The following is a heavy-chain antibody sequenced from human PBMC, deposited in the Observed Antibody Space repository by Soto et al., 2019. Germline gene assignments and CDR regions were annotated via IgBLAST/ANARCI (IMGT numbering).Heavy chain of an antibody. CDR3: ARAHVGETGYFDY. CDR1: GDRVSSSSAS. CDR2: TYYRSKWNN. Sequence: SQTLSLTCAISGDRVSSSSASWNWLRQSPSRGLEWLGRTYYRSKWNNDYAVSVKSRIAIIPDTSKNQFSLQVNSVTPEDTAVYYCARAHVGETGYFDYWGQGALVTVSS. J-gene: IGHJ4*02. V-gene: IGHV6-1*01. D-gene: IGHD3-16*01.